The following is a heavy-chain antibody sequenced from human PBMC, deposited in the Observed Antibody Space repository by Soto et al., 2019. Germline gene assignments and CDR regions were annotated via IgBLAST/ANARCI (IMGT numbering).Heavy chain of an antibody. V-gene: IGHV4-30-4*01. Sequence: SETLSLTWTVSGGSISSGDYYWSWIRQPPGKGLEWIGEINHSGSTNYNPSLKSRVTISVDTSKNQFSLKLSSVTAADTAVYYCARGLITHYYYYMDVWGKGTTVTVSS. CDR1: GGSISSGDYY. CDR2: INHSGST. J-gene: IGHJ6*03. CDR3: ARGLITHYYYYMDV. D-gene: IGHD1-20*01.